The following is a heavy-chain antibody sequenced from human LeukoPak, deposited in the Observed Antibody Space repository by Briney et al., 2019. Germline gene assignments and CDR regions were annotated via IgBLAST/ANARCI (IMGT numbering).Heavy chain of an antibody. CDR2: IYTSGST. CDR1: GGSFSGYY. D-gene: IGHD6-6*01. J-gene: IGHJ6*03. CDR3: AREARQVHYYYYYYMDV. V-gene: IGHV4-4*09. Sequence: SSETLSLTCAVYGGSFSGYYWSWIRQPPGKGLEWIGYIYTSGSTNYNPSLKSRVTMSVDTSKNQFSLKLSSVTAADTAVYYCAREARQVHYYYYYYMDVWGKGTTVTVSS.